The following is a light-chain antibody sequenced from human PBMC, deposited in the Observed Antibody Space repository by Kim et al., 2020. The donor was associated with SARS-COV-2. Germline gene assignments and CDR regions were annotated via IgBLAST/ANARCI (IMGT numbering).Light chain of an antibody. CDR2: DAS. Sequence: IQLTQSPSSLSASVGDRVTITCRASQGISSYLAWYQQKPGKAPKLLIYDASTLQSGVPSRFSGSGSGTDFTLTISSLQPDDFATYYCQQLNSYPLTFGGGTKVDIK. CDR1: QGISSY. J-gene: IGKJ4*01. V-gene: IGKV1-9*01. CDR3: QQLNSYPLT.